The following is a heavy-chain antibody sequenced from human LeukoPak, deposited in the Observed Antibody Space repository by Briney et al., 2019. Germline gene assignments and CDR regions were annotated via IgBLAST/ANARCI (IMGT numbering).Heavy chain of an antibody. Sequence: ASVKVSCKASGYTFTGYCMHWVQQAPGQGLEWMGWIDPNSRGTRYAQKFQGRVTMTRDTSISAAYMELSRLTSDDTAVYYCARDSIAAAGLYFDYWGQGTLVTVSS. CDR3: ARDSIAAAGLYFDY. CDR1: GYTFTGYC. CDR2: IDPNSRGT. V-gene: IGHV1-2*02. J-gene: IGHJ4*02. D-gene: IGHD6-13*01.